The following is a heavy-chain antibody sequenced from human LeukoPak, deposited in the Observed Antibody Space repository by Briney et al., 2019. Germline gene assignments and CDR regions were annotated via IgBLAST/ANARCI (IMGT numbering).Heavy chain of an antibody. CDR3: ARVAMSDSSGYCDY. J-gene: IGHJ4*02. CDR2: IWYDGSNQ. CDR1: GFTFSSYA. Sequence: PGGSLRLSCAASGFTFSSYAMHWVRQAPGKGLEWVAVIWYDGSNQNYADSVRGRFTVSSDNSKNTLYLHMNSVRAEDTAVYYCARVAMSDSSGYCDYWGQGTLVTVSS. D-gene: IGHD3-22*01. V-gene: IGHV3-33*01.